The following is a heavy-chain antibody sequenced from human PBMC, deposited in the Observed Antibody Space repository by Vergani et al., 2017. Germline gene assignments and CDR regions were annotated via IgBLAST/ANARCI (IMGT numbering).Heavy chain of an antibody. J-gene: IGHJ3*02. Sequence: EVQLVESGGGLVQAGGSLRLSCEASGFTFSSYDMHWGRQATGKGLEWVSAIGTAGDPYYPGSVKGRFTISRENAKNSLYLQMNSLRAGDTAVYYCAREVAGAAFDIWGQGTMVTVSS. CDR3: AREVAGAAFDI. D-gene: IGHD6-19*01. V-gene: IGHV3-13*05. CDR2: IGTAGDP. CDR1: GFTFSSYD.